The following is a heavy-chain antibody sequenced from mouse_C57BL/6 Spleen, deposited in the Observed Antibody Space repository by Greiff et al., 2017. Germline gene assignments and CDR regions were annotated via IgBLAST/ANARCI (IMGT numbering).Heavy chain of an antibody. Sequence: QVQLKESGAELMKPGASVKLSCNATGYTFTGYWIQWVKQRPGHGLEWIGEILPGSGSTNYNEKFKGKATFTADTSSNTAYMQLSSLTTEDSDIYDCARSGLRRPMDYWAQGTSVTISS. CDR3: ARSGLRRPMDY. V-gene: IGHV1-9*01. D-gene: IGHD2-2*01. CDR2: ILPGSGST. J-gene: IGHJ4*01. CDR1: GYTFTGYW.